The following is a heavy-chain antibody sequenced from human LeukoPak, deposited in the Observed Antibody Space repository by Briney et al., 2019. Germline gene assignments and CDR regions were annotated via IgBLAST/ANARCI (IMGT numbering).Heavy chain of an antibody. V-gene: IGHV6-1*01. CDR1: GDSVSSNSAA. CDR2: TYYRSKWFN. Sequence: ASQTLSLTCAISGDSVSSNSAALNWIRQSPSRGLEWLGRTYYRSKWFNDYAVSVKSRITINPDTSKNQFYLQLNSVTPEDTAVYYCARRLGSSSPGFDIWGQGTMVTVSS. CDR3: ARRLGSSSPGFDI. J-gene: IGHJ3*02. D-gene: IGHD6-13*01.